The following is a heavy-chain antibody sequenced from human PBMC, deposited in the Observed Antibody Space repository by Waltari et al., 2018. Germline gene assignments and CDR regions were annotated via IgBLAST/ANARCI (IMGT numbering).Heavy chain of an antibody. CDR2: IYPGDSDT. V-gene: IGHV5-51*01. D-gene: IGHD2-15*01. J-gene: IGHJ4*02. Sequence: EVQLVQSGAEVKKPGESLKISCKGSGYSFTSYWIGWVRQMPGKGLEWMGIIYPGDSDTKYSPSFQGQVTISAEQSISTAYLQWSSLKASDAAMYYGARAIVDVGVDYWGQGTLVTGSS. CDR3: ARAIVDVGVDY. CDR1: GYSFTSYW.